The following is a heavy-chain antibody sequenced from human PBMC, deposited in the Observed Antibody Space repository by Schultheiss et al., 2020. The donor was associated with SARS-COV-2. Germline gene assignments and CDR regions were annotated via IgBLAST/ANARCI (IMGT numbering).Heavy chain of an antibody. CDR2: LYYSGST. CDR3: ARMSLPGYVNVPFDP. CDR1: GGSVSSGSYY. D-gene: IGHD5-12*01. Sequence: SETLSLTCTVSGGSVSSGSYYWSWIRQPPGNGLEWIGSLYYSGSTNYNPSLKSRVTISVDTSKNQFSLKLSSVTAADTAVYYCARMSLPGYVNVPFDPWGQGTLVTVSS. V-gene: IGHV4-61*01. J-gene: IGHJ5*02.